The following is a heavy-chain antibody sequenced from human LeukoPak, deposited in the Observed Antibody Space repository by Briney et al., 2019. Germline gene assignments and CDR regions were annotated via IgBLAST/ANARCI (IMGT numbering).Heavy chain of an antibody. V-gene: IGHV1-18*01. J-gene: IGHJ5*02. CDR1: GYTFTSYG. CDR3: ARDRNFNRSWYLFSWFDP. CDR2: ISAYNGNT. Sequence: ASVKVSCKASGYTFTSYGISWVRQAPGQGLEWMGWISAYNGNTNYAQKLQGRVTMTTDTSTSTAYMELRSLRSDDTAVYYCARDRNFNRSWYLFSWFDPWGQGTLVTVSS. D-gene: IGHD6-13*01.